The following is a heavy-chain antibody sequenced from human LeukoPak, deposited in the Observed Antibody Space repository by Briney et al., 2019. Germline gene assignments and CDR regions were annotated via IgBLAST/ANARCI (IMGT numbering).Heavy chain of an antibody. V-gene: IGHV4-30-2*01. CDR3: ARAAGEYSSSSTDY. CDR2: IYHSGST. J-gene: IGHJ4*02. CDR1: GGSISSGGYY. D-gene: IGHD6-6*01. Sequence: SQTLSLTCTVSGGSISSGGYYWSWIRQPPGKGLEWIGYIYHSGSTYYNPSLKSRVTISVDRSKNQFSLKLSSVTAADTAVYYCARAAGEYSSSSTDYWGQGTLVTVSS.